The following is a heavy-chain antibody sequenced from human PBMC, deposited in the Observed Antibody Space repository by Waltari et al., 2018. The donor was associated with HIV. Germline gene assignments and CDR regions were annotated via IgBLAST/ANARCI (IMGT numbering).Heavy chain of an antibody. Sequence: EVQLMESGGGLVQSGWSLRLSCAASGFTLTNYWMSWVRQTPGKGLEWVAYIKDDGSEKYYMGSVKGRFTISRDNAKNSMFLQMNSLRAEDTAVYYCARIGTFPHNYAIDFWGQGTTVTVSS. D-gene: IGHD1-26*01. CDR2: IKDDGSEK. CDR3: ARIGTFPHNYAIDF. V-gene: IGHV3-7*01. CDR1: GFTLTNYW. J-gene: IGHJ6*02.